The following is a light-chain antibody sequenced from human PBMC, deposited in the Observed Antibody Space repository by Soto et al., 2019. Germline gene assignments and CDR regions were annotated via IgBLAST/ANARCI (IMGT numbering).Light chain of an antibody. CDR3: QQYKSYPIT. CDR2: KAT. J-gene: IGKJ5*01. V-gene: IGKV1-5*03. Sequence: IQLTQSPSTRSASLGDRFTITCLASQSVQTWLAWFQQKPGKAPKLLIYKATTLETGVPSRFSGSGSETEFTLTISNLQPDDLGTYYCQQYKSYPITFGQGTRLEIK. CDR1: QSVQTW.